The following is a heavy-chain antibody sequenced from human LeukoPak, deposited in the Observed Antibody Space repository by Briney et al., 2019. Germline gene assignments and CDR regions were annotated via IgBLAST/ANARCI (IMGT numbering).Heavy chain of an antibody. J-gene: IGHJ4*02. CDR1: GGSISSSSYY. CDR2: IYYSGST. Sequence: SETLSLTCTVSGGSISSSSYYGGWIRQPPGRGLEWIVSIYYSGSTYYNPSLKSRVTISVDKSKNQFSLKLSSVTAADTAVYYCARSWAGMYYPFYYFDYWGQGTLVSVSS. V-gene: IGHV4-39*07. CDR3: ARSWAGMYYPFYYFDY. D-gene: IGHD1-26*01.